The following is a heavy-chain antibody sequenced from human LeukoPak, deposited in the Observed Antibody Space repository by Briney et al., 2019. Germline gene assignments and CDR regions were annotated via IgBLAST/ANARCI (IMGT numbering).Heavy chain of an antibody. Sequence: LRLSCAASGFTFDDYAMHWIRQPPGKGLEWIGYIYYSGSTSYNPSLKSRVTISVDTSKNQFSLKLSSVTAADTAVYYCARSSEGRYYYDSSGYSYYYYYMDVWGKGTTVTISS. CDR2: IYYSGST. D-gene: IGHD3-22*01. CDR1: GFTFDDYA. J-gene: IGHJ6*03. V-gene: IGHV4-59*01. CDR3: ARSSEGRYYYDSSGYSYYYYYMDV.